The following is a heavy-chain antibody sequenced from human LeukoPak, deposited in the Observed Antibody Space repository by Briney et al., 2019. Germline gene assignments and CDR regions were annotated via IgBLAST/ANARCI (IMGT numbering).Heavy chain of an antibody. J-gene: IGHJ4*02. V-gene: IGHV3-30*18. Sequence: GGSLRLSCAASGFTFSSYGMHWVRQAPGKGLEWMAVISYDGSNKYYADSVKGRFTISRDNSKNTLYLQMNSLRAEDTAVYYCAKVEHSSSSSPMDYWGQGTLVTVSS. CDR1: GFTFSSYG. CDR3: AKVEHSSSSSPMDY. CDR2: ISYDGSNK. D-gene: IGHD6-13*01.